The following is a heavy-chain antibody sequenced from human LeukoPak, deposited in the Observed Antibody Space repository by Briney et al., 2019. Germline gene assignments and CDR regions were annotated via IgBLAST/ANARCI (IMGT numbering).Heavy chain of an antibody. CDR2: IIPILGIA. CDR1: GGTVSSYA. J-gene: IGHJ5*02. V-gene: IGHV1-69*04. Sequence: GASVEVSCKASGGTVSSYAISWVRQAPGQGLEWMGRIIPILGIANYAQKFQGRVTITADKSTSTAYMELSSLRSEDTAVYYCARENYYDSSGYYYFNWFDPWGQGTLVTVSS. CDR3: ARENYYDSSGYYYFNWFDP. D-gene: IGHD3-22*01.